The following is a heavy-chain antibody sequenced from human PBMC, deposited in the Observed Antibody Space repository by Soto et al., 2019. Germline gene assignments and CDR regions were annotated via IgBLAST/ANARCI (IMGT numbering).Heavy chain of an antibody. Sequence: ASVKVSCKTSGYTFTRFGISWVRQAPGQGLEWMGWITTDKGKTNYAQKFQGRVTMTTDTSTSTAYMELRSLRSDDTAVYYCARDCSSTSCYAGYYYGMDVWGPAPTVTVSS. D-gene: IGHD2-2*01. CDR1: GYTFTRFG. CDR3: ARDCSSTSCYAGYYYGMDV. V-gene: IGHV1-18*01. J-gene: IGHJ6*02. CDR2: ITTDKGKT.